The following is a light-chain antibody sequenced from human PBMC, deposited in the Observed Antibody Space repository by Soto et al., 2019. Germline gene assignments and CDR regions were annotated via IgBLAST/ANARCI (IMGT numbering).Light chain of an antibody. CDR3: QQFHNWPLT. CDR2: GAS. Sequence: IVMTQSAATLSVYPGERATLSCRASQSVSINLAWYQHKPGQAPRLLISGASTRATGIPARFSGSGSGTEFTLTISSLQSEDFAVYYCQQFHNWPLTFGGGTKVEIK. J-gene: IGKJ4*01. CDR1: QSVSIN. V-gene: IGKV3-15*01.